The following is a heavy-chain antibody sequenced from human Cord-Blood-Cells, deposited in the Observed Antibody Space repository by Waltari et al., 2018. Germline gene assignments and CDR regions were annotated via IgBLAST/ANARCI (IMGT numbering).Heavy chain of an antibody. D-gene: IGHD2-2*01. CDR3: ARDRARVVPAARRGIGNWFDP. V-gene: IGHV4-34*01. CDR2: INHSGST. Sequence: QVQLQQWGAGLLKPSETLSLTCAAYGGSFSGYYWSWIRQPPAQGLAWIGEINHSGSTNYNPSLKSRVTISVDTSKNQFSLKLSSVTAADTAVYYCARDRARVVPAARRGIGNWFDPWGQGTLVTVSS. J-gene: IGHJ5*02. CDR1: GGSFSGYY.